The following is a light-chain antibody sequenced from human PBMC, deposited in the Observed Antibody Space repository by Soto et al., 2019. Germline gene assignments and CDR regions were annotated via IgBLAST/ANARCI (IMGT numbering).Light chain of an antibody. Sequence: QSVLTQPASASGSPGQSITISCTGTDSDVGGYNYVSWYQQHPGKAPKLMIYGVYNRPSGVSNRFSGSKSGNTASLTISGLQAEDEADYYCSSFTNNNTPHVVFGGGTKLTVL. CDR2: GVY. J-gene: IGLJ2*01. CDR1: DSDVGGYNY. V-gene: IGLV2-14*01. CDR3: SSFTNNNTPHVV.